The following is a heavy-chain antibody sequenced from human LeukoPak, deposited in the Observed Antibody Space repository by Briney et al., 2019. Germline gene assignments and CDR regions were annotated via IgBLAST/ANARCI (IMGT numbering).Heavy chain of an antibody. J-gene: IGHJ5*02. CDR2: ISGSGGST. D-gene: IGHD2-21*01. CDR1: GFTFSSYA. CDR3: ASEAFAPALAYCGGDCYS. Sequence: GGSLRLSCAASGFTFSSYAMSWVRQAPGKGLEWVSAISGSGGSTYYADSMKGRFTISRDNSKNTLYLQMNSLRAEDTAVYYCASEAFAPALAYCGGDCYSWGQGTLVTVSS. V-gene: IGHV3-23*01.